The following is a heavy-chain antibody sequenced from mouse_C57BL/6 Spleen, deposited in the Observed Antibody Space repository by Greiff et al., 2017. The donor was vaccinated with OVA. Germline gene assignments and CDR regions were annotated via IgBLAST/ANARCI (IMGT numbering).Heavy chain of an antibody. J-gene: IGHJ2*01. D-gene: IGHD1-1*01. V-gene: IGHV1-19*01. CDR3: ARAGSSYIDY. Sequence: VQLKESGPVLVKPGASVKMSCKASGYTFTDYYMNWVKQSHGKSLEWIGVINPYNGGTSYNQKFKGKATLTVDKSSSTAYMELNSLTSEDSAVDYCARAGSSYIDYWGQGTTLTVSS. CDR2: INPYNGGT. CDR1: GYTFTDYY.